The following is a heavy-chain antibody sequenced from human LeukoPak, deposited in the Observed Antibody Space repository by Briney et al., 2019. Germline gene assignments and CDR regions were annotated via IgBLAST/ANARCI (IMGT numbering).Heavy chain of an antibody. D-gene: IGHD2-15*01. Sequence: ASVKVSCKASGYTFTSYYMHWVRQAPGQGLEWMAIINPSGGSTSYAQKFQGRVTMTRDMSTSTVYMELSSLRSEDTAVYYCARSSPPTVVVAAMNWFDPWGQGTLVTVSS. CDR1: GYTFTSYY. CDR3: ARSSPPTVVVAAMNWFDP. V-gene: IGHV1-46*01. J-gene: IGHJ5*02. CDR2: INPSGGST.